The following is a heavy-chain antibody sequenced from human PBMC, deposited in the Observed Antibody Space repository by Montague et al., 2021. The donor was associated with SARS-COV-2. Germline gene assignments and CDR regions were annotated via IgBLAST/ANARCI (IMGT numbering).Heavy chain of an antibody. V-gene: IGHV6-1*01. J-gene: IGHJ4*02. CDR1: GDSVPSHSVA. CDR3: VRYSGWFYFDF. Sequence: CAISGDSVPSHSVAWSWLRQSPSRGLEWLGRTYYRSKWYSDYAPXVRGRLTVNPDASKNEFSLELNYVTPEDTAVYYCVRYSGWFYFDFWGQGTLVTVSS. D-gene: IGHD6-19*01. CDR2: TYYRSKWYS.